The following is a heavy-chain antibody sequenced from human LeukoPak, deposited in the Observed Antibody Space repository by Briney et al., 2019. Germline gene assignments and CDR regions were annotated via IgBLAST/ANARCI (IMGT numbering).Heavy chain of an antibody. D-gene: IGHD4-17*01. J-gene: IGHJ4*02. CDR3: ARDRRVTTVTTFDY. Sequence: GGSLRLSCAASGFTFSSYSMNWVRQAPGKGLEWVSSISSSSYIYYADSVKGRFTISRDNAKNSLYLQMNSLRAEDTAVYYCARDRRVTTVTTFDYWGQGTLVTVSS. CDR1: GFTFSSYS. CDR2: ISSSSYI. V-gene: IGHV3-21*01.